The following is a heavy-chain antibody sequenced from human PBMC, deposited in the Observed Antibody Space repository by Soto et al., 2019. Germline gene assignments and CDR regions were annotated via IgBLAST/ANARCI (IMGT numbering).Heavy chain of an antibody. CDR1: GFTFSTYA. V-gene: IGHV3-23*01. D-gene: IGHD1-1*01. Sequence: EVQLLESGGGLVQPGGSLRLSCAASGFTFSTYAMNWVRQAPGTGLEWVSAISGSGGSIHYADSVKGRFTISRDNCKNTLYLQRNSLRDEDTGVNHCVKGYWKGDVWGQGTTVTVSS. J-gene: IGHJ6*02. CDR2: ISGSGGSI. CDR3: VKGYWKGDV.